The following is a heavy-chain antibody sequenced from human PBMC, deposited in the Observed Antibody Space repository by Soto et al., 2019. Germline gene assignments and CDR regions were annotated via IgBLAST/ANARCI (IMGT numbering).Heavy chain of an antibody. Sequence: ASVKVSCKASGYIFTDFGIHWVRQAPGQRLEWMGWINAGNGNTKYSQKFQGRVTITRDTSASTAYMELSSLRSEDTAVYYCARALPLAYCGGDCYLDYWGQGTLVTVSS. V-gene: IGHV1-3*01. CDR1: GYIFTDFG. J-gene: IGHJ4*02. CDR2: INAGNGNT. D-gene: IGHD2-21*02. CDR3: ARALPLAYCGGDCYLDY.